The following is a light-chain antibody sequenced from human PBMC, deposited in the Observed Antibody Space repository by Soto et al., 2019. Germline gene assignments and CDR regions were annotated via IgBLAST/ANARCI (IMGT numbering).Light chain of an antibody. CDR3: QQSYTAPIP. CDR2: VAS. J-gene: IGKJ5*01. Sequence: DIVMTQSPDSLAVSRGDIDIGSCRASQKIINYLNWYQQKPGKAPQLLIYVASRLESGVPSRFSGSGSGTDFNLTIRRLQPEDFATYSCQQSYTAPIPFGQGTRLENK. V-gene: IGKV1-39*01. CDR1: QKIINY.